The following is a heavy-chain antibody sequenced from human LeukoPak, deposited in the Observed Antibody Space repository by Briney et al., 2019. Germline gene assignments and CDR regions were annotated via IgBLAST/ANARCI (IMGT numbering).Heavy chain of an antibody. J-gene: IGHJ6*03. V-gene: IGHV1-24*01. D-gene: IGHD1-20*01. CDR1: GYTLTELS. CDR2: FDPEDGET. Sequence: ASVKVSCKVSGYTLTELSMHWVRQAPGKGLEWMGGFDPEDGETIYAQKFQGRVTMTEDTSTDTAYMELSRLRSDDTAVYYCASEYNWNDPAYYYYMDVWGKGTTVTVSS. CDR3: ASEYNWNDPAYYYYMDV.